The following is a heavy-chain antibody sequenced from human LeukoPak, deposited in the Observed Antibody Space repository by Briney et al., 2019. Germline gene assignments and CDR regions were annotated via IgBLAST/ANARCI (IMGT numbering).Heavy chain of an antibody. CDR3: TLAIFGVAGIGDYYYFNMDV. J-gene: IGHJ6*02. CDR1: GYTFIGYY. V-gene: IGHV1-2*02. CDR2: INPKSGAT. D-gene: IGHD3-3*02. Sequence: ASVKVSCKASGYTFIGYYMHWVRQAPGRGLDWMGWINPKSGATKYAQDFKGRVTMTRDTSISTAYMEVTRLRSDDSAVYYCTLAIFGVAGIGDYYYFNMDVWGQGTMVTVSS.